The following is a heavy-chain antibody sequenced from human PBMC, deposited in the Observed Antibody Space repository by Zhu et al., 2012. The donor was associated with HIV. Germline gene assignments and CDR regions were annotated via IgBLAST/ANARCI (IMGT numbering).Heavy chain of an antibody. V-gene: IGHV4-4*07. CDR1: GGSMSGDY. Sequence: QVQLQESGPGLVKPSETLSLTCSVSGGSMSGDYWTWVRQPAGKRLEWIGRIYISGNTNYNPSLKSRVTMSIDASKNQFSLQLTSVTAADTAIYYCARADYCDTSGLAGAFDIWAEGTIVTVSS. CDR2: IYISGNT. D-gene: IGHD3-22*01. CDR3: ARADYCDTSGLAGAFDI. J-gene: IGHJ3*02.